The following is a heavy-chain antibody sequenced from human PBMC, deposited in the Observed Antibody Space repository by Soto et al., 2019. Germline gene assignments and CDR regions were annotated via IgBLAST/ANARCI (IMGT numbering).Heavy chain of an antibody. CDR2: IGTAGDT. D-gene: IGHD3-3*01. V-gene: IGHV3-13*01. CDR1: GFTFSSYD. CDR3: ARGRRRIDFWSGYDLDFDY. J-gene: IGHJ4*02. Sequence: EVQLVESGGGLVQPGGSLRLSCAASGFTFSSYDMHWVRQATGKGLEWVSAIGTAGDTYYPGSVKGRFTISRENAKNSLYLQMNSLRADDTAVYYCARGRRRIDFWSGYDLDFDYWGQGTLVTVSS.